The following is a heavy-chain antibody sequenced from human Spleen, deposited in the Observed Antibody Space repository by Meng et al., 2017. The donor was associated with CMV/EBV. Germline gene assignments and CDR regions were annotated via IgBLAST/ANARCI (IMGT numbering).Heavy chain of an antibody. CDR2: IIPMSNAA. CDR3: ARVGSGRGYLDY. CDR1: GGNFRRHA. J-gene: IGHJ4*02. D-gene: IGHD3-10*01. V-gene: IGHV1-69*05. Sequence: SVKVSCKASGGNFRRHAISWVRQAPGQGLEWLGGIIPMSNAANYAQRFQGRVTISRDESTSTAYMELTSLTSEDTAVYYCARVGSGRGYLDYWGQGTLVTVSS.